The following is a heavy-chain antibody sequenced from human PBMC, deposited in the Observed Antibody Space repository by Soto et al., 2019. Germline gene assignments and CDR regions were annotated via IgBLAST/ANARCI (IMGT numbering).Heavy chain of an antibody. CDR1: GGSISSGDYY. V-gene: IGHV4-30-4*01. D-gene: IGHD1-26*01. CDR2: IYYSGST. CDR3: DRDTNGGDTMGAYYYSGMDV. J-gene: IGHJ6*02. Sequence: SETLSLTCTVSGGSISSGDYYWSWIRQPPGKGLEWIGYIYYSGSTYYNPSLKSRVTISVDTSKNQFSLKLSSVTAADTAVYYWDRDTNGGDTMGAYYYSGMDVWGQGTTVTVSS.